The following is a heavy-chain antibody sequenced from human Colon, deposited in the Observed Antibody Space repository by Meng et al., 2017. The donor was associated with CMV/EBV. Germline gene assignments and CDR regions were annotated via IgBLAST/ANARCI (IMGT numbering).Heavy chain of an antibody. CDR2: IRSKSYDYAT. V-gene: IGHV3-73*01. CDR1: GFTFSASA. J-gene: IGHJ4*02. Sequence: GFTFSASAMHWVRQASGEGLEWIGRIRSKSYDYATTYGASVKGRFTISRDDSKDTAYLQMNSLKAEDTAVYYCTSRRYSSSPYYFDFWGPGTLVTVSS. CDR3: TSRRYSSSPYYFDF. D-gene: IGHD6-13*01.